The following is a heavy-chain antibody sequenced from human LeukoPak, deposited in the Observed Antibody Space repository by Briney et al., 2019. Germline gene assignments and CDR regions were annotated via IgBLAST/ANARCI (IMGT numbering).Heavy chain of an antibody. J-gene: IGHJ3*02. D-gene: IGHD6-13*01. CDR2: IYYSGST. CDR1: GGSISSSSYY. Sequence: SETLSLTCTVSGGSISSSSYYWGWIRQPPGKGLEWIGSIYYSGSTYYNPSLKSRVTISVDTSKNQFSLKLSSVTAADTAVYYCATSLGQQLSIWGQGTMVTVSS. CDR3: ATSLGQQLSI. V-gene: IGHV4-39*01.